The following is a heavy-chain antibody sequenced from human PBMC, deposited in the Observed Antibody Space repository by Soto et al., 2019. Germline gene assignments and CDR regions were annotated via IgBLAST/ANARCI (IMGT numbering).Heavy chain of an antibody. CDR1: GFTFSNAW. CDR2: IKSKTDGGTT. D-gene: IGHD1-26*01. J-gene: IGHJ3*02. Sequence: GGSLRLSCAASGFTFSNAWMSWVRQAPGKGLEWVGRIKSKTDGGTTDYAAPVKGRFTISRDDSKNTLYLQMNSLKTEDTAVYYCTTGNRQSGIVGATTMVAFDIWGQGTMVTVSS. CDR3: TTGNRQSGIVGATTMVAFDI. V-gene: IGHV3-15*01.